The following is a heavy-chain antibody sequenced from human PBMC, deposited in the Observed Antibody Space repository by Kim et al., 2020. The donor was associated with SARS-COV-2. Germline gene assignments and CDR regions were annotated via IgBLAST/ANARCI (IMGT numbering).Heavy chain of an antibody. CDR1: GGSFSGYY. Sequence: SETLSLTCAVSGGSFSGYYWCWIRKPPGKGLEWIGEINHSGSTNSNPSLTSRSTITVDTPKNQFSLKLSPVTAAATAVYYCAGGRWTTSVGGVINDAFDIWGQGTMVTVSS. CDR3: AGGRWTTSVGGVINDAFDI. D-gene: IGHD3-3*01. J-gene: IGHJ3*02. V-gene: IGHV4-34*01. CDR2: INHSGST.